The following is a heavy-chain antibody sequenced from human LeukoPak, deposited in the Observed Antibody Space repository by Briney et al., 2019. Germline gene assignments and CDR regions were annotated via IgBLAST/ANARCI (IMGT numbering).Heavy chain of an antibody. CDR1: GFTFSSYA. V-gene: IGHV3-30-3*01. Sequence: GRSLRLSCAASGFTFSSYAMHWVRQAPGKGLEWVAVISYDGNNKYYADSVKGRFTISRDNSKNTLYLQMNTLRAEDTAVYYCARAPRTAANFDYWGQGTLVTVSS. D-gene: IGHD6-13*01. CDR3: ARAPRTAANFDY. J-gene: IGHJ4*02. CDR2: ISYDGNNK.